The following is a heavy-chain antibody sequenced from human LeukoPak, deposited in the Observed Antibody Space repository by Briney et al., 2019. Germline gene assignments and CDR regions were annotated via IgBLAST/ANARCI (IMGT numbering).Heavy chain of an antibody. D-gene: IGHD1-26*01. V-gene: IGHV3-33*01. CDR1: GFTYSSYG. Sequence: GGSLRLSCAASGFTYSSYGMHWVRQAPGKGLEWVAVIWYDGSNKYYADSVKGGFTISRDNSKNTLYLQMNSLRAEDTAVYYCARDGRYYALDYWGQGTLVTVSS. CDR2: IWYDGSNK. CDR3: ARDGRYYALDY. J-gene: IGHJ4*02.